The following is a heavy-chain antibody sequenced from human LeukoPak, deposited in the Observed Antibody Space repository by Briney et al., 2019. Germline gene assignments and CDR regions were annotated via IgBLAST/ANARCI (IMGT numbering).Heavy chain of an antibody. CDR2: IYHSGTT. CDR1: GYSISSGYY. CDR3: ARVVIFGVVYPFDY. V-gene: IGHV4-38-2*02. D-gene: IGHD3-3*01. Sequence: KPSETLSLTCTVSGYSISSGYYWGWIRQPPGKGLEWIGFIYHSGTTNYNPSLKSRVTISVDTSQNQFSLNVSSVTAADTAVYYCARVVIFGVVYPFDYWGQGTLVTVSS. J-gene: IGHJ4*02.